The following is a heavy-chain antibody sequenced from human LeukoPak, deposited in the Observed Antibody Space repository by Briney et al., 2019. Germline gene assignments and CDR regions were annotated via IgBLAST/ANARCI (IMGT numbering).Heavy chain of an antibody. CDR1: GGSISSSSYY. CDR2: IYYSGST. J-gene: IGHJ4*02. D-gene: IGHD3-10*01. CDR3: AIGGTGFDY. V-gene: IGHV4-39*01. Sequence: SETLSLTCTVSGGSISSSSYYWGWIRQPPGKGLEWIGSIYYSGSTYYNPSLKSRVTISVDTSKNQFSLKLSSVTAADTAVYYCAIGGTGFDYWGQGTLVTVSS.